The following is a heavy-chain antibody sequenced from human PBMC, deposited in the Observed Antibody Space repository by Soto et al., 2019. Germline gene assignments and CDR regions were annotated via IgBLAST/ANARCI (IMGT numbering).Heavy chain of an antibody. CDR3: ATRRITIFGVVIPYYYYGMDV. D-gene: IGHD3-3*01. Sequence: VSCKASGYTFTGYYMHWVRQAPGQGLEWMGWINPNSGGTNYAQKFQGRVTMTRDTSISTAYMELSRLRSDDTAVYYFATRRITIFGVVIPYYYYGMDVWGQGTTVTVSS. CDR2: INPNSGGT. V-gene: IGHV1-2*02. J-gene: IGHJ6*02. CDR1: GYTFTGYY.